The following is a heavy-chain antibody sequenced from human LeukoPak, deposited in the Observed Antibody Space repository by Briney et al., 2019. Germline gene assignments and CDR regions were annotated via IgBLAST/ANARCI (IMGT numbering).Heavy chain of an antibody. CDR3: ARSDPYGDYSGHFDY. J-gene: IGHJ4*02. Sequence: ASVKVSCKASGYTFTGYYMHWVRQAPGQGLEWMGWINPNSGGTNYAQKFQGRVTMTRDTSISTAYMELSRLRSDDTAVYYCARSDPYGDYSGHFDYWGQGTLVTVSS. D-gene: IGHD4-17*01. CDR2: INPNSGGT. CDR1: GYTFTGYY. V-gene: IGHV1-2*02.